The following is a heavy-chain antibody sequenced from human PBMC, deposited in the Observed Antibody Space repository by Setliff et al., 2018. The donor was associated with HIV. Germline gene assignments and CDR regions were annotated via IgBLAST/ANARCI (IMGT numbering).Heavy chain of an antibody. CDR3: AHRLHYYDSSGYYWXGANYFDY. CDR1: GFSLATRGVG. V-gene: IGHV2-5*02. Sequence: SGPTLVNPTQTLTLTCTFSGFSLATRGVGVGWIRQPPGKALEWLTLIYWDDDKYYSPSLKSRLAVTKDTSKNQVVLTMANIDPADKGTYYGAHRLHYYDSSGYYWXGANYFDYWGQGTLVTVSS. CDR2: IYWDDDK. J-gene: IGHJ4*02. D-gene: IGHD3-22*01.